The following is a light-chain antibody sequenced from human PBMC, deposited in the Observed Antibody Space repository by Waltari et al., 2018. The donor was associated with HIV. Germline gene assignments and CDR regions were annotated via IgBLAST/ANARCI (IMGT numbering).Light chain of an antibody. CDR2: KTS. Sequence: DIQMTQSPSTLSTSVGDRITITCRASQSIDTWLAWYQQKPGKAPKLLVYKTSSLQSGVPSRFSGSGSGTEFTLTISSLHPDDFATYYCQHYNTSSPWTFGQGTRVDI. CDR1: QSIDTW. CDR3: QHYNTSSPWT. J-gene: IGKJ1*01. V-gene: IGKV1-5*03.